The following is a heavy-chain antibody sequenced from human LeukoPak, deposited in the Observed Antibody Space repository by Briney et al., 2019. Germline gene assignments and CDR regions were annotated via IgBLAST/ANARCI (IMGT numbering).Heavy chain of an antibody. J-gene: IGHJ5*02. V-gene: IGHV1-3*01. CDR3: ARGDCSSTSCYVGGWFDP. D-gene: IGHD2-2*01. Sequence: ASVKVSCKASGYTFTSYAMHWVRQAPGQRLEWMGWINAGNGNTKYSQKFQGRVTITRDTSASTAYMELSSLRSEDTAVYYCARGDCSSTSCYVGGWFDPWGQGTLATVSS. CDR2: INAGNGNT. CDR1: GYTFTSYA.